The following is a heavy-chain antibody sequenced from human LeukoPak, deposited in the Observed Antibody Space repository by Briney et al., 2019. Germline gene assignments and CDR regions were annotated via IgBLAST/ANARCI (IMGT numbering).Heavy chain of an antibody. CDR1: GGSISSYY. J-gene: IGHJ4*02. CDR3: ASGPTRSGEPFDY. CDR2: IYTSETT. D-gene: IGHD3-16*01. V-gene: IGHV4-4*07. Sequence: SETLSLTCTVSGGSISSYYWSWIRQPPGKGLEWIGRIYTSETTNYNPSLKRRVTMSVATSKTQFSLKLSSVTAADTAVYYCASGPTRSGEPFDYWGQGTLVTVSS.